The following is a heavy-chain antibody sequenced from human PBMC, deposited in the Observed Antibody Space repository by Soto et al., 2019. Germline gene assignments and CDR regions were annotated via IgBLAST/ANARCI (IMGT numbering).Heavy chain of an antibody. D-gene: IGHD4-17*01. Sequence: GGSLRLSCEAFGFPFDDYGMSWVRQAPGKGLEWVSGVNRAGGSTGYADSVKGRFTISRDNAKNSLYLQMNSLRAEDTAFYYCARAPGFYGDFFDYWGQGTLVTVSS. J-gene: IGHJ4*02. CDR2: VNRAGGST. CDR1: GFPFDDYG. CDR3: ARAPGFYGDFFDY. V-gene: IGHV3-20*04.